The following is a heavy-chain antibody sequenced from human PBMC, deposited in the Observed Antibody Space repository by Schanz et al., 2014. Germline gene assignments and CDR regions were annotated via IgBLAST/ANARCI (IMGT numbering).Heavy chain of an antibody. J-gene: IGHJ4*02. CDR3: AREDCSAARCYFRY. CDR2: IQYDGRNK. D-gene: IGHD6-25*01. V-gene: IGHV3-33*01. CDR1: GFTFISYD. Sequence: QAQLVASGGGVVQPGRSLRLSCVASGFTFISYDIHWVRQAPGKGLEWVAVIQYDGRNKNFVESVKGRFTISRDNTNNTVYLQMNTLRAEDTAVYYCAREDCSAARCYFRYWGQGTLVTVSS.